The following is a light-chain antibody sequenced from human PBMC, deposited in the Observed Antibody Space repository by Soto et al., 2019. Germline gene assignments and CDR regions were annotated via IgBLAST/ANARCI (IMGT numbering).Light chain of an antibody. CDR3: QQYGGSPRT. Sequence: EIVLTQCPGTLSLSPGERATLSCRASQSVSSNYLAWYQQKPGQAPRLLIYGASTRATGIPDRFSGSGSGTDFTLTISRLEPEDFAVYYCQQYGGSPRTFGQGTKLEIK. V-gene: IGKV3-20*01. CDR2: GAS. CDR1: QSVSSNY. J-gene: IGKJ2*01.